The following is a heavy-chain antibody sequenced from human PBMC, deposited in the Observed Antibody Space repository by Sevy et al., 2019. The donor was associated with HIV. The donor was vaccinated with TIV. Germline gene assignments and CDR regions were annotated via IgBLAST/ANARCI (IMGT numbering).Heavy chain of an antibody. CDR1: GFTFSDYS. J-gene: IGHJ4*02. CDR3: ARDRGEIRSSAFDY. Sequence: GGSLRLSCAASGFTFSDYSMHWVRQAPGKGLEWVAVISYDGRNNKYNVDSVKGRFTISRDNSKNTLFLQMNSLRAEDSAIYYCARDRGEIRSSAFDYWGQGTLVTVS. V-gene: IGHV3-30*14. D-gene: IGHD3-16*01. CDR2: ISYDGRNNK.